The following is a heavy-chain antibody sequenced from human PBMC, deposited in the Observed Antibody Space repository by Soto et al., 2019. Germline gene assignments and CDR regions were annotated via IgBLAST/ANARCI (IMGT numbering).Heavy chain of an antibody. J-gene: IGHJ5*02. D-gene: IGHD4-17*01. CDR1: GFSFSKYA. CDR2: ISYDGRNK. Sequence: QVLLVESGGGVVQPGRSLQLSCTASGFSFSKYAMHWVRQAPGKGLEWVAVISYDGRNKDDADSVKGRFTISRDNSKSTLFLQTNSLGPADTAIYYCARETHRGDYGPLDLWGQGTLVTVS. CDR3: ARETHRGDYGPLDL. V-gene: IGHV3-30*04.